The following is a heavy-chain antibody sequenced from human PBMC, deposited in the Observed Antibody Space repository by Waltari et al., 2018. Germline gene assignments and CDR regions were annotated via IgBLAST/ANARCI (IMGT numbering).Heavy chain of an antibody. J-gene: IGHJ5*02. V-gene: IGHV4-34*01. CDR1: GGSFSGYY. Sequence: QVQLQQWGAGLLKPSETLSLTCAVYGGSFSGYYWSWIRQPPGKGLEWIGEINHSGSTNYNPSLKGRVTISVDTSKNQFSLKLSSVTAADTAVYYCARGYRVAIFGVVTSRRWFDPWGQGTLVTVSS. CDR3: ARGYRVAIFGVVTSRRWFDP. D-gene: IGHD3-3*01. CDR2: INHSGST.